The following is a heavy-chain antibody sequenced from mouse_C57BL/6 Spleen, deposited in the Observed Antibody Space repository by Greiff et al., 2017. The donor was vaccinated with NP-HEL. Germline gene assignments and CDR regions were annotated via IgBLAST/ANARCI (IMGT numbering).Heavy chain of an antibody. Sequence: ESGPGLVKPSQSLSLTCSVTGYSITSGYYWNWIRQFPGNKLEWMGYISYDGSNNYNPSLKNRISITRDTSKNQFFLKLNSVTTEDTATYYCARGDYGSSPFGYWGQGTTLTVSS. V-gene: IGHV3-6*01. D-gene: IGHD1-1*01. CDR2: ISYDGSN. J-gene: IGHJ2*01. CDR1: GYSITSGYY. CDR3: ARGDYGSSPFGY.